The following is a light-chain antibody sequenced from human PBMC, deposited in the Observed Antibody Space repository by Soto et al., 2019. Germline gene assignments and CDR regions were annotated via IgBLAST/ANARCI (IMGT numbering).Light chain of an antibody. Sequence: DIVLTQSPATLSLSPGERATLSCRASQDIGTFLASYQHKPGQAPRLLFYDSSHRATGIPGRCGGSGSATYFTLSSSLLEAEVVAAYYCQQSNNSPAFGQGTRLEI. CDR1: QDIGTF. V-gene: IGKV3-11*01. CDR3: QQSNNSPA. CDR2: DSS. J-gene: IGKJ2*01.